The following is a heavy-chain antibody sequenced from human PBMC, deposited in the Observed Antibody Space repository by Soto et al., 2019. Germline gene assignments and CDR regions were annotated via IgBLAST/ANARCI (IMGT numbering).Heavy chain of an antibody. CDR3: ARVTASIAAAGTGDAFDI. D-gene: IGHD6-13*01. CDR1: GDSVSSNSAA. Sequence: SQTLSLTCAISGDSVSSNSAAWNWIRQSPSRGLEWLGRTYYRSKWYNDYAVSVKSRITINPDTSKNQFSLQLNSVTPEDTAVYYCARVTASIAAAGTGDAFDIWGQGTMVTVS. V-gene: IGHV6-1*01. CDR2: TYYRSKWYN. J-gene: IGHJ3*02.